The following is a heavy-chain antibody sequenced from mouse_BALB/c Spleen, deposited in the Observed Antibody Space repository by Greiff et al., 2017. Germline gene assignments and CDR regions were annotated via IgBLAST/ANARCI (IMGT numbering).Heavy chain of an antibody. CDR2: IRNKANGYTT. V-gene: IGHV7-3*02. J-gene: IGHJ1*01. D-gene: IGHD2-1*01. Sequence: EVKLMESGGGLVQPGGSLRLSCATSGFTFTDYYMSWVRQPPGKALEWLGFIRNKANGYTTEYSASVNGRFTISRDNSQSILYLQMNTLRAEDSATYYCARDLNYGNYWYFDVWGAGTTVTVSS. CDR1: GFTFTDYY. CDR3: ARDLNYGNYWYFDV.